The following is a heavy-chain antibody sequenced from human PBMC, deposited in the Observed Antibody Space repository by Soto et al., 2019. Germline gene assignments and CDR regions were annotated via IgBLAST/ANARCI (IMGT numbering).Heavy chain of an antibody. CDR2: MNPNSGNT. V-gene: IGHV1-8*01. Sequence: QVQLVQSGAEVKKPGASVKVSCKASGYTFTSYDINWVRQATGHGLEWMGWMNPNSGNTGYAQKFQGRVTMTRNTSRIPAYMELRSQRSEDTAVYYCARTHSDFWSGHTQRIYYYCYMDVWGKGTTVTVSS. CDR3: ARTHSDFWSGHTQRIYYYCYMDV. D-gene: IGHD3-3*01. J-gene: IGHJ6*03. CDR1: GYTFTSYD.